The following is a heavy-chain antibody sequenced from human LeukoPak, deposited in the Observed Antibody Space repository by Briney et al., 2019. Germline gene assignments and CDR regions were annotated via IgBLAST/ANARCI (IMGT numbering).Heavy chain of an antibody. CDR3: AELGITMIGGV. Sequence: PGGSLRLSCAASGFSFSKYNMNWVRQAPGKGLEWVSSISSGGSYIYCADSVKGRFTISRDNAKNSLYLQMNSLRAEDTAVYYCAELGITMIGGVWGKGTTVTISS. CDR1: GFSFSKYN. J-gene: IGHJ6*04. V-gene: IGHV3-21*01. CDR2: ISSGGSYI. D-gene: IGHD3-10*02.